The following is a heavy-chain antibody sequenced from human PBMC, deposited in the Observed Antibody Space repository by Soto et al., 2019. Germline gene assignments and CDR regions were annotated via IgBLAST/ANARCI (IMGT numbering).Heavy chain of an antibody. CDR3: ARDFAWAFDY. D-gene: IGHD1-26*01. CDR2: ISTNSRTI. J-gene: IGHJ4*02. V-gene: IGHV3-48*02. Sequence: EVQLVESGGDLVQPGGSLRLSCVASGFTFSSYSMNWVRQAPGKGLEWVSYISTNSRTIHYADSVKGRFTISRDNAKNSLYLQMNSLRDEDTAVYYCARDFAWAFDYWGQGTLLTVSP. CDR1: GFTFSSYS.